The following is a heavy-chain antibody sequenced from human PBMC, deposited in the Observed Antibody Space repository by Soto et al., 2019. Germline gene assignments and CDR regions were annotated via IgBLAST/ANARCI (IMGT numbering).Heavy chain of an antibody. J-gene: IGHJ4*02. D-gene: IGHD3-16*01. CDR1: GFTFSSYA. CDR3: AINYGTLIGANYFDY. V-gene: IGHV3-30-3*01. Sequence: GGSLRLSCAASGFTFSSYAMHWVRQAPGKGLEWVAVISYDGSNKYYADSVKGRFTISRDNSKNTLYLQMNSLRAEDTAVYYCAINYGTLIGANYFDYWGQGALVTVSS. CDR2: ISYDGSNK.